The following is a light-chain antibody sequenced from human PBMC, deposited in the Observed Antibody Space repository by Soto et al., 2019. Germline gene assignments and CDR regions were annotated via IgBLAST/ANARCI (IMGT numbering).Light chain of an antibody. J-gene: IGKJ1*01. CDR2: GTS. CDR3: QQYNNWPRT. CDR1: QSVSSN. V-gene: IGKV3-15*01. Sequence: EIVMTQSPATLSVSPGERVILSCRASQSVSSNLAWHQQKPGQAPRLLIYGTSTRATGIPTRFSGSGSGTEFTLTISSLQSKDFALSYCQQYNNWPRTFGQGTNVEIK.